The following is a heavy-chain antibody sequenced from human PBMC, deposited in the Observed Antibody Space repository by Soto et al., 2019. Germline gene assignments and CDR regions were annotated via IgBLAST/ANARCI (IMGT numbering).Heavy chain of an antibody. CDR3: AKALYCGFTY. D-gene: IGHD2-21*01. CDR2: VSGSGAST. Sequence: EVRLLESGGGLVQPGGSLRLSCAASGFTFSVYAMRWVRQAPGQGLEWGSGVSGSGASTHYADSVKGRCTVSRYNSKSMLYLKTHTLRAADTAIYYCAKALYCGFTYWGQGTLVTVSS. V-gene: IGHV3-23*01. J-gene: IGHJ4*02. CDR1: GFTFSVYA.